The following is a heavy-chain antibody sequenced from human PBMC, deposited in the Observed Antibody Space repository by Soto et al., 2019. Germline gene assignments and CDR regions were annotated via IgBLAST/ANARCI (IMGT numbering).Heavy chain of an antibody. Sequence: ASVQHSCTASGYRFTIYGITWVRQAPGQGLAWMGWISTYDGNTNYAQNFQGRVSMARDTSTSTAYMELRSVRSEDTAVYYCERVRGSSCIGSICTLEYWGQGTLGT. CDR2: ISTYDGNT. CDR1: GYRFTIYG. J-gene: IGHJ4*02. V-gene: IGHV1-18*01. CDR3: ERVRGSSCIGSICTLEY. D-gene: IGHD3-3*02.